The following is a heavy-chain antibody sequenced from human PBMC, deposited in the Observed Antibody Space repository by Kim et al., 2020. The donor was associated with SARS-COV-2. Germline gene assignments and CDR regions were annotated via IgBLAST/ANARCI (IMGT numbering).Heavy chain of an antibody. J-gene: IGHJ4*02. V-gene: IGHV4-4*07. D-gene: IGHD4-17*01. CDR3: ARGSGDYPFDY. Sequence: TNYTPSLKSRVTMSVDTAKNQFSLKLSSVTAADTAVYYCARGSGDYPFDYWGQGTLVTVSS. CDR2: T.